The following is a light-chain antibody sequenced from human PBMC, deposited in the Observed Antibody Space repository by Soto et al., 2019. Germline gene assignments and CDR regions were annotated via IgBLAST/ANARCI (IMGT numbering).Light chain of an antibody. V-gene: IGLV4-69*01. CDR1: SGHSNYA. J-gene: IGLJ2*01. CDR2: LNRDGSH. CDR3: QTWGTGIVI. Sequence: QLVLTQSPSASASLGASVKLTCTLSSGHSNYAIAWHQQQPEKGPRYLMMLNRDGSHSKGDGIPNRFSGSSSGAERYLTISSLQSEDEADYYCQTWGTGIVIFGGGTKLTVL.